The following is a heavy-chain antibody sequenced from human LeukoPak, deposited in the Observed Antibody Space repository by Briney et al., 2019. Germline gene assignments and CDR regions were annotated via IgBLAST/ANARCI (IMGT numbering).Heavy chain of an antibody. CDR2: VHLSGAT. J-gene: IGHJ4*02. Sequence: PSETLSLTCAVSGGSITTTNWWSWVRQPPGKGLEWIGEVHLSGATNYNPSLESRVSMSIDKSKNHLSLEVTSVTAADTAIYYCTREGGAFSPFGFWGQGTLLTVSS. V-gene: IGHV4-4*02. CDR1: GGSITTTNW. D-gene: IGHD1-26*01. CDR3: TREGGAFSPFGF.